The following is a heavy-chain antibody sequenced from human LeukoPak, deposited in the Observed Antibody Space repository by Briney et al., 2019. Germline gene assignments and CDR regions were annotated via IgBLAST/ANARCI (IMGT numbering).Heavy chain of an antibody. CDR3: ARVYSGYDHFDY. V-gene: IGHV1-69*13. D-gene: IGHD5-12*01. Sequence: ASVKVSCKASGGTFSSYAISWVRQAPGQGLEWGGGIIPIFGTANYAQKFQGRVTITADESTSTAYMELSSLRADDTAVYYCARVYSGYDHFDYWGQGTLVTVSS. CDR1: GGTFSSYA. J-gene: IGHJ4*02. CDR2: IIPIFGTA.